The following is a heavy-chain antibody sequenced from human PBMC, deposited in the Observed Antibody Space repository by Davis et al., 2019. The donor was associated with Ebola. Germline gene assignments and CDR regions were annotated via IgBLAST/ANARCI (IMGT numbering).Heavy chain of an antibody. D-gene: IGHD6-13*01. CDR2: ITNDGRNE. CDR3: VVSSSWYFDH. J-gene: IGHJ4*02. V-gene: IGHV3-30*03. CDR1: GYTFTSYY. Sequence: SCKASGYTFTSYYMHWVRQAPGKGLEWVAVITNDGRNEFYADSVQGRFTISRDNSKNTLYLQMNSLRAEDRAVYYCVVSSSWYFDHWGQGTLVTVSP.